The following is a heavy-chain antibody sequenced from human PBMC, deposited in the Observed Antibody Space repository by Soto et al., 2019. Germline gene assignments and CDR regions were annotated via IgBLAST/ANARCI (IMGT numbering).Heavy chain of an antibody. V-gene: IGHV3-73*01. Sequence: GGSLRLSCAASGFTFSGSAMHWVRQASGKGLEWVGRIRSKANSYATAYAASVKGRFTISRDDSKNTAYLQMNSLKTEDTAVYYCTSAFVVVPAAIRSYYYGMDVWGQGTTVTVSS. CDR2: IRSKANSYAT. J-gene: IGHJ6*02. CDR1: GFTFSGSA. D-gene: IGHD2-2*02. CDR3: TSAFVVVPAAIRSYYYGMDV.